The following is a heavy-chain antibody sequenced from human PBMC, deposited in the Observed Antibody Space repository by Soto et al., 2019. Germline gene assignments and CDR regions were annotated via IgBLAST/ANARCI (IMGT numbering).Heavy chain of an antibody. CDR1: GFTFSNYG. CDR3: AKVAASISILSYFDP. CDR2: ISHDGNKE. D-gene: IGHD3-3*02. V-gene: IGHV3-30*18. Sequence: PGGSLRLCCAASGFTFSNYGIHWVRQAPGKGLEWVAVISHDGNKEYYADSVKGRFTVSRDNSKKTVYLQMNSLRAEDTAMYYCAKVAASISILSYFDPLRPGTPVTVHS. J-gene: IGHJ4*01.